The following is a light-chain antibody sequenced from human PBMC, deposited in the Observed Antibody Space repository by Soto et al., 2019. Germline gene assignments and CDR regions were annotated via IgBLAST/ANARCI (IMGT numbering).Light chain of an antibody. V-gene: IGKV3-15*01. Sequence: IVMTQSPATFSVSPGESATLSCRASQSVSSNLAWYQQKPGQAPRLLLYGASTRATGIPARFSGSGSGTESTLTISSLKSEEFAVYYCQQYNNWPQTFSQGTKVDIK. CDR2: GAS. CDR1: QSVSSN. J-gene: IGKJ1*01. CDR3: QQYNNWPQT.